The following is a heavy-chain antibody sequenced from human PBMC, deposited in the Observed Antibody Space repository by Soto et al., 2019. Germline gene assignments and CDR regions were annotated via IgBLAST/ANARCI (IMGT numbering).Heavy chain of an antibody. V-gene: IGHV2-5*02. CDR1: GFSLSTSGVG. CDR3: AHTGALGSGDSGSRFDC. J-gene: IGHJ4*02. Sequence: QITLKESGPTLVKPTQTLTLTCTFSGFSLSTSGVGVGWIRQPPRKALEWLALIYWDDDKRYSPYLKSRLTITKDTSKNQVVLTMTNMDPVDTATYYCAHTGALGSGDSGSRFDCWGQGTLVTVSS. D-gene: IGHD4-17*01. CDR2: IYWDDDK.